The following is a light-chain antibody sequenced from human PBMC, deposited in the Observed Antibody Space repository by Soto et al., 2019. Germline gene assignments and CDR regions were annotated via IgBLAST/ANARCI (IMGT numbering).Light chain of an antibody. CDR1: QSVSSSY. CDR3: QQYGSSSFT. Sequence: EIVLTQSPGTLSLSSGERATLSCRASQSVSSSYLAWYQQKPGQAPRLLVYATSSRATGIPDRFSGSGSGTDFTLTISRLEPEDCVVYYCQQYGSSSFTFGQGTKLEIK. V-gene: IGKV3-20*01. CDR2: ATS. J-gene: IGKJ2*01.